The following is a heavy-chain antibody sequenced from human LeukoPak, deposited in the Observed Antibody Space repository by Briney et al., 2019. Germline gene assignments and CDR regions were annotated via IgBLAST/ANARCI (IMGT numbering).Heavy chain of an antibody. J-gene: IGHJ3*02. CDR1: GYSISSGYY. V-gene: IGHV4-61*01. D-gene: IGHD3-22*01. CDR3: ARDTSGYYDSSGYPRLRAFDI. CDR2: IYYSGST. Sequence: SETLSLTCTVSGYSISSGYYWSWIRQPPGKGLEWIGYIYYSGSTNYNPSLKSRVTISVDTSKNQFSLKLSSVTAADTAVYYCARDTSGYYDSSGYPRLRAFDIWGQGTMVTVSS.